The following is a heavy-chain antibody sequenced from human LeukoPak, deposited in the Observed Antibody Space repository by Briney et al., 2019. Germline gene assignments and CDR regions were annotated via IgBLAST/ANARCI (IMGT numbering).Heavy chain of an antibody. Sequence: SETLYLTCAVYGGSLNGHYWSWIRQPPGKGLEWIGEGSESGGTKFNPSLKSRVTISADTSKNQFSLKVKSVTAADTAVYYCAKNGQSGFSFDPWGQGTLVTVSS. D-gene: IGHD3-3*01. V-gene: IGHV4-34*01. J-gene: IGHJ5*02. CDR2: GSESGGT. CDR3: AKNGQSGFSFDP. CDR1: GGSLNGHY.